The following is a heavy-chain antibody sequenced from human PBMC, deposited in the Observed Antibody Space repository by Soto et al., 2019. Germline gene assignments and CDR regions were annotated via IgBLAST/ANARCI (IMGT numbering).Heavy chain of an antibody. V-gene: IGHV1-69*01. CDR1: GGTFSSYA. J-gene: IGHJ6*02. Sequence: QVQLVQSGAEVKKPGSSVKVSCKASGGTFSSYAISWVRQAPGQGLEWMGGIIPIFGTANYAQKFQGRVTITADESTSTAYMELSSLRSEDTAVYYCARDPISRTSILYPQSYYYGMDVWGQGTTVTVSS. CDR2: IIPIFGTA. CDR3: ARDPISRTSILYPQSYYYGMDV.